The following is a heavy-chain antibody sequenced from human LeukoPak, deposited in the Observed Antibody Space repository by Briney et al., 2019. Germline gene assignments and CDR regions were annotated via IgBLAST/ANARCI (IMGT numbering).Heavy chain of an antibody. CDR1: GYTFAKYA. Sequence: ASVKVYCKASGYTFAKYAIHWVRQAPGQRLEWMGWINAGDGSTRYSQKFHGGVTITRDTSTSTAYMELRSLRSDDTAVYYCAREGEGDYYYDSSGYYPGDYWGQGTLVTVSS. CDR2: INAGDGST. J-gene: IGHJ4*02. CDR3: AREGEGDYYYDSSGYYPGDY. V-gene: IGHV1-3*01. D-gene: IGHD3-22*01.